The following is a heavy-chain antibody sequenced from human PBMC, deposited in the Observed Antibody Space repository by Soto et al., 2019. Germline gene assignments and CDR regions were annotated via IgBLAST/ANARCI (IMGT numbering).Heavy chain of an antibody. CDR2: INHSGST. D-gene: IGHD1-26*01. CDR3: ARGFSGDYFDN. CDR1: DGSFSGYY. V-gene: IGHV4-34*01. J-gene: IGHJ4*02. Sequence: NPSETLSLTCAVYDGSFSGYYWTWIRQPPGKGLEWIGEINHSGSTNCNPSLKSRVTISVDTSKNQFSLKLSSVTAADTAVYFCARGFSGDYFDNWGQGTLVTVSS.